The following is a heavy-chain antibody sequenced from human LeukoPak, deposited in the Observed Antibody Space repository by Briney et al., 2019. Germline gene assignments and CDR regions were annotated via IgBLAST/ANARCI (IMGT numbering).Heavy chain of an antibody. CDR1: GDSISSSY. Sequence: SETLSLTCTVSGDSISSSYWSWIRQPPGKRLEWVGYVHYTGKTNYNPSLNNRATISVDMSKNQFSLTLTSVTLADTAVYYCARGYYARSGSSNPFDSWGQGTLVTVPA. CDR2: VHYTGKT. V-gene: IGHV4-59*01. J-gene: IGHJ4*02. CDR3: ARGYYARSGSSNPFDS. D-gene: IGHD3-22*01.